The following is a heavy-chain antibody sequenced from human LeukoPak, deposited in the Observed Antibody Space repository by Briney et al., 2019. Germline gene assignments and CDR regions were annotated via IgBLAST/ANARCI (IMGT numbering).Heavy chain of an antibody. J-gene: IGHJ6*02. D-gene: IGHD3-22*01. CDR3: ARDAPSDYYEDGMDV. CDR1: GFTFSSYS. Sequence: NPGGSLRLSCAASGFTFSSYSMNWVRQAPGKGLEWVSSISSSSSYIYYADSVKGRFTISRDNAKNSLYLQMNSLRAEDTAVYYCARDAPSDYYEDGMDVWGQGTTVTVSS. CDR2: ISSSSSYI. V-gene: IGHV3-21*01.